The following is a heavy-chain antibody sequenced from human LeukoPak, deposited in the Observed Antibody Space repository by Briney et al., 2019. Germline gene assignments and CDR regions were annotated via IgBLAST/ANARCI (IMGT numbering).Heavy chain of an antibody. Sequence: SETLSLTCTVSGGSISSYYWSWIRQPPGKGLEWIGYIYYSGTTNYNPSLKSRVTISVDTSKNQFSLKLSSVTAADTAVYYCARDPSNYIENWFDPWGQGTLVTVSS. J-gene: IGHJ5*02. D-gene: IGHD4-11*01. CDR3: ARDPSNYIENWFDP. CDR2: IYYSGTT. V-gene: IGHV4-59*01. CDR1: GGSISSYY.